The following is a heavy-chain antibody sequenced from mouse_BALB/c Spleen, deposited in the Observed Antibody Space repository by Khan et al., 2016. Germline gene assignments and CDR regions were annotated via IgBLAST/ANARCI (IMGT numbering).Heavy chain of an antibody. CDR1: GFTFSGFW. J-gene: IGHJ2*01. V-gene: IGHV11-2*01. CDR3: MRFSGYYCDY. D-gene: IGHD4-1*01. Sequence: EVQLLETGGGLVQPGGSRGLSCEGSGFTFSGFWMSWVRQTPGKTLEWIGDINSDGSTINYAPSIKDRFTIFRDNDKSTLFLQMSNVRSEDTATSCCMRFSGYYCDYWGAGTTLTVSS. CDR2: INSDGSTI.